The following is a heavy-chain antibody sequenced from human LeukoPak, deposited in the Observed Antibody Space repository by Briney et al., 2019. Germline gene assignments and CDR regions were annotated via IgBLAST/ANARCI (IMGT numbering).Heavy chain of an antibody. CDR1: GAPLNNYF. CDR3: ATIYGDYSDFDS. J-gene: IGHJ4*02. D-gene: IGHD4-17*01. V-gene: IGHV4-34*01. Sequence: SETLSLTCAVYGAPLNNYFWSWIRQPPGKGLEWIAEITHSGRTHYSPSLRSRVTISADTPKSQFSLKLSSVTAADTAVYYCATIYGDYSDFDSWGQGTLVTVSS. CDR2: ITHSGRT.